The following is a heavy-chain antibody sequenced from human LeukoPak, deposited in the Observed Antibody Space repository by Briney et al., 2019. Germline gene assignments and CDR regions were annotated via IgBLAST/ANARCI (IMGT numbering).Heavy chain of an antibody. CDR3: ASQPRVRGVTPRAYYYYMDV. J-gene: IGHJ6*03. CDR2: IYYSGST. CDR1: GGSISSSSYY. Sequence: PSETLSLTCTVSGGSISSSSYYWGWIRQPPGKGLEWIGSIYYSGSTYYNPSLKSRVTISVDKSKNQFSLKLSSVTAADTAVYYCASQPRVRGVTPRAYYYYMDVWGKGTTVTVSS. D-gene: IGHD3-10*01. V-gene: IGHV4-39*07.